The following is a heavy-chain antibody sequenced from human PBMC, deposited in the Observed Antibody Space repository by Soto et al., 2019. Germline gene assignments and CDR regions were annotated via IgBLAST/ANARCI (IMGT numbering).Heavy chain of an antibody. D-gene: IGHD6-13*01. CDR2: IYSGGST. Sequence: GGSLRLSCAASGFTVSSNYMSWVRQAPGKGLEWVSVIYSGGSTYYADSVKGRFTISRDNSKNTLYLQMNSLRAEDTAVYYCARVSSGVGSSWSYYYYGMDVWGQGTTVTVSS. CDR1: GFTVSSNY. V-gene: IGHV3-53*01. J-gene: IGHJ6*02. CDR3: ARVSSGVGSSWSYYYYGMDV.